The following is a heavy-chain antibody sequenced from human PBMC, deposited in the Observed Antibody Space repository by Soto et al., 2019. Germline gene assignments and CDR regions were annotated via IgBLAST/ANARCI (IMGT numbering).Heavy chain of an antibody. Sequence: QVQLQESGPGLVKPSQTLSLTCTVSGGSISSGGYYWSWIRQHPGKGLEWIGYIYYSGSTYYNPSLKSRVTIXXDXSXNQFSLKLSSVTAADTAVYYCARDVRSIAAVEWFDPWGQGTLVTVSS. V-gene: IGHV4-31*03. CDR2: IYYSGST. J-gene: IGHJ5*02. D-gene: IGHD6-13*01. CDR1: GGSISSGGYY. CDR3: ARDVRSIAAVEWFDP.